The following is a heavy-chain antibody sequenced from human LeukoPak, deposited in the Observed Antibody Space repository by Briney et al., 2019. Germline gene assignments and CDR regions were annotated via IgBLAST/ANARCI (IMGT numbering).Heavy chain of an antibody. V-gene: IGHV3-7*01. Sequence: GGSLRPSCAASGFTFSSYWMNWVRQAPGKGPEWVANIKQDGSDKYYVDSVKGRFTISRDNAKNSLYLQMNSLRAEDTAVYYCARDYSASGAHDYWGQGTLVTVSS. J-gene: IGHJ4*02. CDR2: IKQDGSDK. CDR3: ARDYSASGAHDY. D-gene: IGHD3-10*01. CDR1: GFTFSSYW.